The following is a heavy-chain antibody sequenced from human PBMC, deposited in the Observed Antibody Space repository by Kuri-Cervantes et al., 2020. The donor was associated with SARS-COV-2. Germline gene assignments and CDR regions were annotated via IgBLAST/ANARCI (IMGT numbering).Heavy chain of an antibody. CDR2: ISYDGSNK. J-gene: IGHJ4*02. V-gene: IGHV3-30-3*01. CDR3: ARDQGAQWPSED. D-gene: IGHD6-19*01. Sequence: GESLKISCAASGFTFSSYAMHWVRQAPGKGLEWVAVISYDGSNKYYADSVKGRFTISRDNSKNTLYLQMNSLRAEDTAVYYCARDQGAQWPSEDWGQGTLVTVSS. CDR1: GFTFSSYA.